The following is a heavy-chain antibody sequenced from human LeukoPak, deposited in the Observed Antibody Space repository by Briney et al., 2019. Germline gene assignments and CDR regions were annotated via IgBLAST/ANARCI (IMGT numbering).Heavy chain of an antibody. D-gene: IGHD4-17*01. Sequence: GGSLRLSCAASGFTFSSYGMHWVRQAPGKGLEWVAVIWYDGSNKYYADSVKGRFTISRDNSKNTLYLQMNSLRSDDTAVYYCARDNYGDPRDYWGQGTLVTVSS. J-gene: IGHJ4*02. V-gene: IGHV3-33*01. CDR3: ARDNYGDPRDY. CDR1: GFTFSSYG. CDR2: IWYDGSNK.